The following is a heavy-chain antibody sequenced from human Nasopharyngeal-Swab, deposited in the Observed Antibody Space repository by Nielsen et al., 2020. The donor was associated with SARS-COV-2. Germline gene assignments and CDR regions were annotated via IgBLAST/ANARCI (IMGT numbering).Heavy chain of an antibody. CDR2: IKQDGSEK. V-gene: IGHV3-7*01. CDR1: GFTFSGYS. Sequence: GGSLRLSCAASGFTFSGYSMSWVRQAPGKGLEWVANIKQDGSEKYYVDSVEGRFTISRDSAKNSLFLQMNSLRAEDTAVYYCARDSSGWCPDLDYWGQGTLVTVSS. CDR3: ARDSSGWCPDLDY. D-gene: IGHD6-19*01. J-gene: IGHJ4*02.